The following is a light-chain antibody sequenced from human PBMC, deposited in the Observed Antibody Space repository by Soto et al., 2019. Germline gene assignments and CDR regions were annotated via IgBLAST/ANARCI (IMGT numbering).Light chain of an antibody. V-gene: IGKV3-20*01. CDR2: GAS. CDR1: QSVSSSY. CDR3: QQYGSSPRGT. J-gene: IGKJ1*01. Sequence: EIALTQSPGTLSLSPGERATLSCRASQSVSSSYLAWYQQKPGQAPRLLIYGASSRATGIPDRFSGSGSGTDFTLTISRLEPEDFAVYYCQQYGSSPRGTFGQGTKWIS.